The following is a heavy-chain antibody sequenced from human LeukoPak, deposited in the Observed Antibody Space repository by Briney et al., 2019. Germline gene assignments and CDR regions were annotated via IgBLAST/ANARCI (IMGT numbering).Heavy chain of an antibody. V-gene: IGHV1-8*03. Sequence: ASVKVSCKASGYTFTSYDINWVRQATGQGLEWMGWMNPNSGNTGYAQKFQGRVTITRNTSISTAYMELSSLRSEDTAVYYCARVRWIEEHSGWPRDYYYYMDVWGKGTTVTVSS. CDR1: GYTFTSYD. CDR2: MNPNSGNT. CDR3: ARVRWIEEHSGWPRDYYYYMDV. J-gene: IGHJ6*03. D-gene: IGHD6-19*01.